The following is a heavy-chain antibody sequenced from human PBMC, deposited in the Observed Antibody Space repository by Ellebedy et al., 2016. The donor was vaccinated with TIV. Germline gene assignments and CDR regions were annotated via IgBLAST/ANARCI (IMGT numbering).Heavy chain of an antibody. Sequence: GGSLRLXXAASGFTFSHYGMHWVRQAPGKGLEWVAVIWYDGNNKSYADSVKGRFTISRDNSKNTLYLQMNSLRAEDTAVYYCARARLDWNWFDPWGQGTLVTVSS. CDR1: GFTFSHYG. V-gene: IGHV3-33*01. CDR3: ARARLDWNWFDP. J-gene: IGHJ5*02. D-gene: IGHD3-9*01. CDR2: IWYDGNNK.